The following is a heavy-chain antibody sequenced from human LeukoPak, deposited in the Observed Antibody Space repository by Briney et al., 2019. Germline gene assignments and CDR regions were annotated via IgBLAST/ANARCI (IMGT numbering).Heavy chain of an antibody. CDR3: ARLPLGAFGEVLNFDF. D-gene: IGHD3-10*01. Sequence: SETLSLTCAVYGGSFSGYYWSWIRQPPGKGLEWIGEINHSGSTNYNPTLKSRVTISIDTSKKQFSLKVKSVTAADTAVYFCARLPLGAFGEVLNFDFWGQGTLVTVSS. CDR2: INHSGST. J-gene: IGHJ4*02. CDR1: GGSFSGYY. V-gene: IGHV4-34*01.